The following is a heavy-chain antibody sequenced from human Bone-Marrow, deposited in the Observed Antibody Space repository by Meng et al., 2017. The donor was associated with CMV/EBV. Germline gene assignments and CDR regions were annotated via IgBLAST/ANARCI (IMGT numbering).Heavy chain of an antibody. V-gene: IGHV1-2*02. J-gene: IGHJ4*02. D-gene: IGHD6-19*01. CDR3: ARSSGWSRFDY. Sequence: QGQMVPVVAEVKQPGASVKVSCKASGYTFTGYYMHWVRQAPGQGLEWMGWINPNSGGTNYAQNFQGRVTMTRDMSINTAYMELSRLTSGDTAVYYCARSSGWSRFDYWGQGTLVTVSS. CDR1: GYTFTGYY. CDR2: INPNSGGT.